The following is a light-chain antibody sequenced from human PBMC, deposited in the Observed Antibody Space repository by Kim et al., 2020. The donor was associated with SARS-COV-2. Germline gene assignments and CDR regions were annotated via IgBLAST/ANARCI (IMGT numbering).Light chain of an antibody. Sequence: SPGGTVTLTCASSTGAVTSDNVPNWFQQKPGQTPRALIYRTINKHSWTPARFSGSLLGDKAALTLSGVQPEDEADYYCLLYFHGWVFGGGTKLTVL. CDR2: RTI. CDR3: LLYFHGWV. CDR1: TGAVTSDNV. J-gene: IGLJ3*02. V-gene: IGLV7-43*01.